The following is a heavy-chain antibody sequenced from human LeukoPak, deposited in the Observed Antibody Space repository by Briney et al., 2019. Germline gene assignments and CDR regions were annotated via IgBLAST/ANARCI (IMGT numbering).Heavy chain of an antibody. D-gene: IGHD6-19*01. CDR1: GYTFTGYY. CDR3: ARDIAVAGTGGMDV. Sequence: SCKASGYTFTGYYMHWVRQAPGKGLEWVAVISYDGSNKYYADSVKGRFTISRDNSKNTLYLQMNSLRAEDTAVYYCARDIAVAGTGGMDVWGQGTTVTVSS. J-gene: IGHJ6*02. CDR2: ISYDGSNK. V-gene: IGHV3-30-3*01.